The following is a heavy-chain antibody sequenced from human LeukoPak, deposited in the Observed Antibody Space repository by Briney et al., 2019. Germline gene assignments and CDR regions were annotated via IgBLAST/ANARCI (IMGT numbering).Heavy chain of an antibody. D-gene: IGHD2-2*01. J-gene: IGHJ4*02. CDR2: ISSSSRYI. V-gene: IGHV3-21*01. CDR1: GFTFSSYS. CDR3: ARETFCTNTTCPIGDHFDY. Sequence: GGSLRLSCAASGFTFSSYSMNWVRQAPGKGLEWVSSISSSSRYIYHADSLKGRFTISRDNAKNSLYLQMNSLRAEDTAVYYCARETFCTNTTCPIGDHFDYWGQGTLVTVSS.